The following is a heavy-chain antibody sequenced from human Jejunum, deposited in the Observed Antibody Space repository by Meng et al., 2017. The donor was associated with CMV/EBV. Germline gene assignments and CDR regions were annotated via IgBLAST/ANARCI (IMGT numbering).Heavy chain of an antibody. CDR1: GFTYSGYA. J-gene: IGHJ4*02. D-gene: IGHD1-26*01. CDR3: AKELGAIGWPYFDS. Sequence: AFGFTYSGYAMRWVGKVPGKGSEWVSSSNAIGDTTYYEDSVTGRFAIARDTSKNKMYLQMNNLRAEDTAVYHCAKELGAIGWPYFDSWGQGTLVTVSS. V-gene: IGHV3-23*01. CDR2: SNAIGDTT.